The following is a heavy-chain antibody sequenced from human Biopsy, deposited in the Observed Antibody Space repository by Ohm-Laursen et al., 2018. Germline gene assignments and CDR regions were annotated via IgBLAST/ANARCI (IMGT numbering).Heavy chain of an antibody. Sequence: SETLSLTCTVSGGSISGHFWSWVRQPAGKGLEWIGRIYSNGITNYNPSLKSRVSMSVATSKTNFSLNLTSVTAADTAMYYCARDEGLLRAFDIWGQGTLGTVSS. CDR2: IYSNGIT. D-gene: IGHD1-26*01. CDR3: ARDEGLLRAFDI. J-gene: IGHJ3*02. CDR1: GGSISGHF. V-gene: IGHV4-4*07.